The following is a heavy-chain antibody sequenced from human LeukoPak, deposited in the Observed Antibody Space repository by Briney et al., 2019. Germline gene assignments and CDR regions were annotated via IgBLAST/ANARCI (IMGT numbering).Heavy chain of an antibody. V-gene: IGHV3-9*01. Sequence: GRSLRLSCAASGFTFDDYAMHWVRQAPGKGLEWVSGISWNSGSIGYANSVKGRFTISRDNAKNSLYLQVNSLRAEDTALYYCATCGNYYDSSGYCANWGQGTLVTVSS. CDR1: GFTFDDYA. D-gene: IGHD3-22*01. J-gene: IGHJ4*02. CDR3: ATCGNYYDSSGYCAN. CDR2: ISWNSGSI.